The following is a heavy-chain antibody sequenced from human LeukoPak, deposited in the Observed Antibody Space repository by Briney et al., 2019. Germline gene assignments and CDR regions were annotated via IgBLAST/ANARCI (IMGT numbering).Heavy chain of an antibody. CDR2: INPNSGGT. Sequence: ASVKVSCKASGYTFTGYYMHWVRQAPGQGREWMGWINPNSGGTYYAQKFQGRVTMTRDTSISTAYMELSRLRSDDTAVYYCARGYYYDSSGYSEVGYWGQGTLVTVSS. D-gene: IGHD3-22*01. J-gene: IGHJ4*02. CDR3: ARGYYYDSSGYSEVGY. V-gene: IGHV1-2*02. CDR1: GYTFTGYY.